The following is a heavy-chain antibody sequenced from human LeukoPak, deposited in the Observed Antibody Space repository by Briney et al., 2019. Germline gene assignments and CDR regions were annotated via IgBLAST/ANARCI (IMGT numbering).Heavy chain of an antibody. V-gene: IGHV1-2*02. Sequence: ASVKVSCKASGYTFTGYYMHCVRQAPGQGLEWMGWINPNSGGTNYAQKFQGRVTMTRDTSISTAYMELSRLRSDDTAVYYCARDDGSGIDWFDPWGQGTLVTVSS. CDR3: ARDDGSGIDWFDP. D-gene: IGHD3-10*01. J-gene: IGHJ5*02. CDR1: GYTFTGYY. CDR2: INPNSGGT.